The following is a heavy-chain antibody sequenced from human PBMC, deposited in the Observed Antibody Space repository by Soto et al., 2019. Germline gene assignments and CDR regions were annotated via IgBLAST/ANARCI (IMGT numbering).Heavy chain of an antibody. CDR2: ISYEGSNK. J-gene: IGHJ4*02. CDR3: AKDWYSSGPHYFDY. CDR1: GFTFSSFG. D-gene: IGHD6-19*01. Sequence: GSLRLSCAASGFTFSSFGMHWVRQAPGMGLEWVAVISYEGSNKYYADSVKGRFTISRDNSENTLYLQMDSLRAEDTAVYYCAKDWYSSGPHYFDYWGQGTLVTVSS. V-gene: IGHV3-30*18.